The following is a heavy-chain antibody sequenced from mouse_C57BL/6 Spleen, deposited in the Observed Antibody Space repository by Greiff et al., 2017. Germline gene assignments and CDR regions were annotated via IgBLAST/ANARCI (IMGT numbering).Heavy chain of an antibody. CDR3: AIFYGSTPEDY. CDR1: GYTFTSYW. CDR2: IYPGSGST. D-gene: IGHD1-1*01. V-gene: IGHV1-55*01. J-gene: IGHJ4*01. Sequence: QVQLQQPGAELVKPGASVKMSCKASGYTFTSYWITWVKQRPGQGLEWIGDIYPGSGSTNYNEKFKSKATLTVDTSSSTAYMQLSSLTSVDAAVYYCAIFYGSTPEDYWGQGTSVTVSS.